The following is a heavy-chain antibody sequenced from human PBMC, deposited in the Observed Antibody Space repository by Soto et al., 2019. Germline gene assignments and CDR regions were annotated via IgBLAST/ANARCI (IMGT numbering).Heavy chain of an antibody. D-gene: IGHD6-19*01. J-gene: IGHJ4*02. CDR2: ISYDGSNK. CDR1: GFTFSSYA. Sequence: QVQLVESGGGVVQPGRSLRLSCAASGFTFSSYAMHWVRQAPGKGLEWVAVISYDGSNKYYADSVKGRFTISRDNSKNTLDLQMNSLRADDTAVYYWAREVGCSGWYQGLDLFDYLGQGTLVTVSS. V-gene: IGHV3-30-3*01. CDR3: AREVGCSGWYQGLDLFDY.